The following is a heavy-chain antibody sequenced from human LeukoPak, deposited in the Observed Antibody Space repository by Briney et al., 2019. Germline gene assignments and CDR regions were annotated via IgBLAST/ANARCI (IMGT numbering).Heavy chain of an antibody. J-gene: IGHJ4*02. Sequence: GGSLRLSCAASGFTFSNYGMHWVRQAPGKGREGVAVIWYDGGNKYYADSVKGRFTISRDNSKNTLYLQLNSLRAEDTAVYYCARHGYHCFDQWGQGTLVTVSS. CDR1: GFTFSNYG. CDR3: ARHGYHCFDQ. D-gene: IGHD2-2*03. CDR2: IWYDGGNK. V-gene: IGHV3-33*01.